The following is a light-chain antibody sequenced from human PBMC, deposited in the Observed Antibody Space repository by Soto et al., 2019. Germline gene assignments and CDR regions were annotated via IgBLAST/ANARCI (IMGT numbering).Light chain of an antibody. J-gene: IGKJ5*01. V-gene: IGKV3-20*01. CDR2: GAS. Sequence: EIVLTQSPGILSLSPGERVTLSCRASQSVSSDFLAWYQQKPGQAPRLLIYGASTRATGIPDRFSGSGSETDFSLTISRLEPEDVALYYCQQYDTSPITFGQGTRLQIK. CDR3: QQYDTSPIT. CDR1: QSVSSDF.